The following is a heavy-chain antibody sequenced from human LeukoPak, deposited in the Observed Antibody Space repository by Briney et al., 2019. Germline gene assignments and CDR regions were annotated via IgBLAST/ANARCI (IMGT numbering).Heavy chain of an antibody. Sequence: TGGSLRLSCAASGFTFSSYWMHWVRQAPGKGLVWVSRMNSDGSSTSYADSVKGRFTISRDNAKNTLYLQMNSLRAEDTAVYYCASITQYFGSYRTGYAFDIWGQGTMVTVSP. CDR3: ASITQYFGSYRTGYAFDI. V-gene: IGHV3-74*01. CDR2: MNSDGSST. J-gene: IGHJ3*02. D-gene: IGHD1-26*01. CDR1: GFTFSSYW.